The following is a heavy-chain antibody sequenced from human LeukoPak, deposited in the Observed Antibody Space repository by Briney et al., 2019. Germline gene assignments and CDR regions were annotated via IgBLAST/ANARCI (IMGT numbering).Heavy chain of an antibody. Sequence: SVKVSCKASGGAFSSYAISWVRQAPGQGLEWMGGIIPIFGTANYAQKFQGRVTITADESTSTAYMELSSLRSEDTAVYYCARDSSREWFGEFPLTAYYFDYWGQGTLVTVSS. D-gene: IGHD3-10*01. CDR3: ARDSSREWFGEFPLTAYYFDY. CDR1: GGAFSSYA. V-gene: IGHV1-69*13. J-gene: IGHJ4*02. CDR2: IIPIFGTA.